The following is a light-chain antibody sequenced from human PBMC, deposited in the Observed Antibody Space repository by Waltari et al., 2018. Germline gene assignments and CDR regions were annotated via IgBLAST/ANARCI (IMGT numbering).Light chain of an antibody. J-gene: IGLJ3*02. CDR1: SSDVGASNY. Sequence: QSGLTQPPSASGSPGQSVTISCTGSSSDVGASNYVTWYQQHPGKAPNPIVYELSQRPSGVPDRCSGSKSGNTASLTVSRLQAEDEAEYHCSAYGGRDNPWVFGGGTKLTVL. V-gene: IGLV2-8*01. CDR2: ELS. CDR3: SAYGGRDNPWV.